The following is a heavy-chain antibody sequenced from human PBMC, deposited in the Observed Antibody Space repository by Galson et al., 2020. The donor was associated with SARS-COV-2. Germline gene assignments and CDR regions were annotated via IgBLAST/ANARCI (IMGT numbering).Heavy chain of an antibody. J-gene: IGHJ6*02. CDR1: GYTFTSYG. D-gene: IGHD2-2*01. Sequence: ASVTVSCKASGYTFTSYGISWVRQAPGQGLAWMGWLSAYNGNTNYAQKLQGRVTMTTDTSTSTAYMELRSLRSDDTAVYYCARGIVVVPAATEVYYYYYGMDVWGQGTTVTVSS. V-gene: IGHV1-18*01. CDR2: LSAYNGNT. CDR3: ARGIVVVPAATEVYYYYYGMDV.